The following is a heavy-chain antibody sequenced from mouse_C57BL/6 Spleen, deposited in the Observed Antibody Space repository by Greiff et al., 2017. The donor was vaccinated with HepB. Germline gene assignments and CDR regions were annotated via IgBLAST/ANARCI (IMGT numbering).Heavy chain of an antibody. CDR3: ARNGNYRDWYFDV. CDR2: ISSGSSTI. D-gene: IGHD2-1*01. V-gene: IGHV5-17*01. CDR1: GFTFSDYG. J-gene: IGHJ1*03. Sequence: EVKLVESGGGLVKPGGSLKLSCAASGFTFSDYGMHWVRQAPEKGLEWVAYISSGSSTIYYADTVKGRFTISRDNAKNTLFLQMTSLRSEDTAMYYCARNGNYRDWYFDVWGTGTTVTVSS.